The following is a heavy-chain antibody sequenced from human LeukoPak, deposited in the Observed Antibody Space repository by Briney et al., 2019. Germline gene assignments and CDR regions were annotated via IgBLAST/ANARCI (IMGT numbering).Heavy chain of an antibody. Sequence: GGSLRLSCAASGFSFSSYWMHWVRQAPGKGLVWISRINSDGSSTNYADSVKGRFTISRDNAKNTLYLQMNSLRAEDTAVYYCARVNGILSQIDYWGQGTLVTVSS. CDR1: GFSFSSYW. CDR2: INSDGSST. J-gene: IGHJ4*02. CDR3: ARVNGILSQIDY. D-gene: IGHD2/OR15-2a*01. V-gene: IGHV3-74*01.